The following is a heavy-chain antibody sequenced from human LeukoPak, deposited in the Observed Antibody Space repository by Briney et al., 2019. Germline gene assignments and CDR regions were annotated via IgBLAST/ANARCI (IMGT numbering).Heavy chain of an antibody. CDR3: ARDLPYSGSYYYYYYMDV. CDR2: IIPMSETP. CDR1: GGTFSINA. D-gene: IGHD1-26*01. V-gene: IGHV1-69*05. J-gene: IGHJ6*03. Sequence: SVRVSCKASGGTFSINAITWVRQAPGQGLEWMGGIIPMSETPKYTQKFQGRVTIATDESTNTAYMELSSLRSEDTALYYCARDLPYSGSYYYYYYMDVWGKGTTVTVSS.